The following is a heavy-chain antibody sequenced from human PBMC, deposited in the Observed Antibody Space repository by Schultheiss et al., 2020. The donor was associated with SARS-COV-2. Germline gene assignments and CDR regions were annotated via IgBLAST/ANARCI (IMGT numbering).Heavy chain of an antibody. CDR3: AKDQSTAGYYYDSSGY. Sequence: GGSLRLSCAASGFTFSSYEMNWVRQAPGKGLEWVSYISSSGSTIYYADSVKGRFTISRDNSKNTLYLQMNSLRAEDTAVYYCAKDQSTAGYYYDSSGYWGQGTLVTVSS. D-gene: IGHD3-22*01. J-gene: IGHJ4*02. V-gene: IGHV3-48*03. CDR2: ISSSGSTI. CDR1: GFTFSSYE.